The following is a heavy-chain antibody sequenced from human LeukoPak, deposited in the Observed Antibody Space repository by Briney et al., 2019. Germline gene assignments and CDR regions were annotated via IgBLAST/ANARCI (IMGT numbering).Heavy chain of an antibody. J-gene: IGHJ3*02. CDR3: ARSSDTNAFDI. V-gene: IGHV4-4*07. CDR2: IYNSGRA. CDR1: GGSISIYY. Sequence: SETLSLTCTVSGGSISIYYWSWIRQPAGKGLEWIGRIYNSGRANYNPSLESRVTMSVDTSKNQFSLRLSSVTAADTAVYHCARSSDTNAFDIWGQGTMVTVSS.